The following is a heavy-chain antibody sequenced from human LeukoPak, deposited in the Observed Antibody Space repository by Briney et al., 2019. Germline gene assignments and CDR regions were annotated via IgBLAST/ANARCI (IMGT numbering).Heavy chain of an antibody. CDR3: ARHPYCSGGSCYSWHAFDI. J-gene: IGHJ3*02. V-gene: IGHV5-51*01. Sequence: GESLKISCKGSGYSFTSYWISWVRQMPGKGLEWMGIIYPGDSDTRYSPSFQGQVTISADKSISTAYLQWSSLKASDTAMYYCARHPYCSGGSCYSWHAFDIWGQGTMVTVSS. CDR1: GYSFTSYW. D-gene: IGHD2-15*01. CDR2: IYPGDSDT.